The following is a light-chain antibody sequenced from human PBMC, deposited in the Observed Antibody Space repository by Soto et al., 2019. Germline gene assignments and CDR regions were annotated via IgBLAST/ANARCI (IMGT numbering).Light chain of an antibody. CDR1: QIITTY. J-gene: IGKJ2*01. V-gene: IGKV1-39*01. Sequence: DIQMTQSPSSLSASVGDRVTITCRASQIITTYLNWYQQEPGRAPRLLIHSASSLQSGVPSKFSGSGSGADFTLTISSLQPEDFATYYCQQIYSTPYSFVHGTKLEIK. CDR3: QQIYSTPYS. CDR2: SAS.